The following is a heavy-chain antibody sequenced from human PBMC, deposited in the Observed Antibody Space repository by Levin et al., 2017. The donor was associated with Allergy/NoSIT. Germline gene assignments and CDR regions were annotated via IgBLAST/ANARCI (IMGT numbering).Heavy chain of an antibody. V-gene: IGHV1-2*02. CDR3: ARRPPPIAAAGDY. Sequence: ASVKVSCKASGYTFTGYYMHWVRQAPGQGLEWMGWINPNSGGTNYAQKFQGRVTMTRDTSISTAYMELSRLRSDDTAVYYCARRPPPIAAAGDYWGQGTLVTVSS. CDR1: GYTFTGYY. D-gene: IGHD6-13*01. J-gene: IGHJ4*02. CDR2: INPNSGGT.